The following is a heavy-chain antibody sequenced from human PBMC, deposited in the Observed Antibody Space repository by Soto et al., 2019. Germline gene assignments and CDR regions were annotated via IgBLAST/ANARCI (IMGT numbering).Heavy chain of an antibody. Sequence: GESLKISCKGSGYTFTTYWIGWVRQMPGKGLQWMGIIYPRDSDTRYSPSFQGQVTISADNSIATAYLQWNSLKASDTAMYYCARHKMYAAPNDHFEIWGQ. CDR1: GYTFTTYW. J-gene: IGHJ3*02. CDR3: ARHKMYAAPNDHFEI. D-gene: IGHD2-8*01. CDR2: IYPRDSDT. V-gene: IGHV5-51*01.